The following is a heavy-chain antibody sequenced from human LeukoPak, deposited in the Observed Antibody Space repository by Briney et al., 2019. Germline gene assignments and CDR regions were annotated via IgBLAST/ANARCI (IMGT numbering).Heavy chain of an antibody. D-gene: IGHD3-22*01. CDR2: ISYDGSNK. Sequence: GSSLRLSCAASGFTFSSYAMHWVRQAPGKGLEWVAVISYDGSNKYHADSVQGRFTISRDNSKNTLYLQMNSLRAEDTAVYYCAGDYYDSSGKGAFDIWGQGTMVTVSS. CDR3: AGDYYDSSGKGAFDI. V-gene: IGHV3-30-3*01. CDR1: GFTFSSYA. J-gene: IGHJ3*02.